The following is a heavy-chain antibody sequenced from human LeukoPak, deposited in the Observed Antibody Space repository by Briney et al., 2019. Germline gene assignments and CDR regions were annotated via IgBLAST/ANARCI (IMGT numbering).Heavy chain of an antibody. CDR1: GYTFTSYG. D-gene: IGHD2-21*02. J-gene: IGHJ4*02. CDR3: ARVGAGWAYCGGDCYSPREY. Sequence: ATVKLSCKASGYTFTSYGMSWVRQAPGQGLEWMGWISAYNGNTNYAQKLQRRVTMTRDTSTSTAYKELRSLRSDDTAVYYCARVGAGWAYCGGDCYSPREYWGQGTLVTVSS. CDR2: ISAYNGNT. V-gene: IGHV1-18*01.